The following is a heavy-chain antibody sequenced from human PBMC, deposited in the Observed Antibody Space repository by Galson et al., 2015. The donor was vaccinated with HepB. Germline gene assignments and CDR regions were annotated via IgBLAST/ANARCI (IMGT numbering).Heavy chain of an antibody. D-gene: IGHD5-18*01. CDR2: IDPSDSYT. CDR3: ARRRGYNSGLSFDY. Sequence: QSGAEVKKPGESLRISCKASGYIFTNYWIIWVRQMPGKGLEWMGKIDPSDSYTKYSPSFQGHVTISADRSINTAYLQWGSLKASDTAMYYCARRRGYNSGLSFDYWGQGTLVTVSS. CDR1: GYIFTNYW. J-gene: IGHJ4*02. V-gene: IGHV5-10-1*01.